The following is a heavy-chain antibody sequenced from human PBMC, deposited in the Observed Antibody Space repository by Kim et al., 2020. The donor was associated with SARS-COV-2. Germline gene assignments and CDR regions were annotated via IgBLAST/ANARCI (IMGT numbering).Heavy chain of an antibody. J-gene: IGHJ4*02. V-gene: IGHV1-18*01. CDR3: ARDPAYDSSVYAADY. Sequence: ASVKVSCKASGYTFTSYGISWLRQAPGQGLEWMGWISVYNANTNYAQNLQARLTMTTDTSTSTAYMELRSRTSDDTAVYYCARDPAYDSSVYAADYWGQG. CDR2: ISVYNANT. D-gene: IGHD3-22*01. CDR1: GYTFTSYG.